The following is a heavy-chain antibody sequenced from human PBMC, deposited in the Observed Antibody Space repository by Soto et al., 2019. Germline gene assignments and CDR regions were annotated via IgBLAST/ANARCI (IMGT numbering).Heavy chain of an antibody. CDR2: IYSGGST. Sequence: GGSLRLSCAASGFTVSSNYMSWVRQAPGKGLEWVSVIYSGGSTYYADSVKGRFTISRDNSKNTLYLQMNSLRAEDTAVYYCAREAAYCGGDCYSRYFQHWGQGTLVTVSS. CDR1: GFTVSSNY. J-gene: IGHJ1*01. V-gene: IGHV3-53*01. D-gene: IGHD2-21*02. CDR3: AREAAYCGGDCYSRYFQH.